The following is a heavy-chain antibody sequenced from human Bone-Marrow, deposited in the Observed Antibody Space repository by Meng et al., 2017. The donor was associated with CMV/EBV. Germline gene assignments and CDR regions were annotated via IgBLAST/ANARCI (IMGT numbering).Heavy chain of an antibody. J-gene: IGHJ6*02. D-gene: IGHD6-19*01. CDR3: ARGPPNTGIAVARSYYYGMDV. CDR2: IWYDGSNK. Sequence: GESLKISCAASGFTFSSYGMHWVRQAPGKGLEWVAVIWYDGSNKYYADSVKGRFTISRDNSKNTLYLQMNSLRAEDTAVYYCARGPPNTGIAVARSYYYGMDVWGQGTTVTVSS. V-gene: IGHV3-30*19. CDR1: GFTFSSYG.